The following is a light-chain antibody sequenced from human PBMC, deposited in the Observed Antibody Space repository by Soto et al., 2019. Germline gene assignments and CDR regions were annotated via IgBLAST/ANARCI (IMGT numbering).Light chain of an antibody. CDR2: STC. Sequence: HTVVTQEPSFPVSHGGTFTLTCGLSSGSVSTSYYPSWYQQTPGQASRTLIYSTCIRSSGVSDRFSGSILGNKAALTIAGAYYCDEYDYYCVLYMGSGISVFGGRTKLTLL. CDR1: SGSVSTSYY. V-gene: IGLV8-61*01. CDR3: VLYMGSGISV. J-gene: IGLJ3*02.